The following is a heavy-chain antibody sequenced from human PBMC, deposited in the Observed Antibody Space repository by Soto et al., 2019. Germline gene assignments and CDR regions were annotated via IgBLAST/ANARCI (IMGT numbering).Heavy chain of an antibody. CDR1: GFTFDDYA. V-gene: IGHV3-9*01. J-gene: IGHJ4*02. Sequence: EVQLVESGGGLIQPGRSLRLSCVASGFTFDDYATHWVRQARGEGLEWVAGISWDGATIGYADSVKGRLTISRDNAEKSLYLLMNSLRVADTAWYYCAKDVSVGFGDHFAYWGQGTLCTVS. D-gene: IGHD4-17*01. CDR2: ISWDGATI. CDR3: AKDVSVGFGDHFAY.